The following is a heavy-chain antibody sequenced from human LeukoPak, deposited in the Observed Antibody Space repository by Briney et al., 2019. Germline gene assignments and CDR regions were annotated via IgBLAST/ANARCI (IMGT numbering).Heavy chain of an antibody. CDR1: GFTFSSYW. Sequence: GGSLRLSCAASGFTFSSYWMNWARQAPGKGLEWVSSISSGGGTIYYADSVKGRFTISRDNAKNSLYLQINSLRAEDTAVYFCARVLREWLLFGWFDPWGQGTLVTVSS. V-gene: IGHV3-48*04. J-gene: IGHJ5*02. CDR2: ISSGGGTI. D-gene: IGHD3-3*01. CDR3: ARVLREWLLFGWFDP.